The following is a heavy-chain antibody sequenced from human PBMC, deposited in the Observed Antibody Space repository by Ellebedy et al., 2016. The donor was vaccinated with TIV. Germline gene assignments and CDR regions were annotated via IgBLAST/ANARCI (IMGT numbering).Heavy chain of an antibody. CDR2: IWSDGSNK. V-gene: IGHV3-33*01. Sequence: PGGSLRLSCAASGFSFSSYGMHWVRQAPGKGLEWVAVIWSDGSNKYSADSVKGRFTISRDNSKNTVYLQMNSLRAEDMAVYYCAGGLGLLYGGSPLDYWGQGTLVTVSS. D-gene: IGHD3-3*01. CDR1: GFSFSSYG. J-gene: IGHJ4*02. CDR3: AGGLGLLYGGSPLDY.